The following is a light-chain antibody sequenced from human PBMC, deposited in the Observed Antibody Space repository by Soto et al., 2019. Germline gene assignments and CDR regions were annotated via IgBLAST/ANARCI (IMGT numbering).Light chain of an antibody. CDR3: QQYNNWPS. Sequence: EIVLTQSPGTLSLSPGERATLSCRASQSFRSSYLAWYQQKPGQAPRLLIYGASTRATGIPARFSGSGSGTEFTPTISSLQSEDFAVYYCQQYNNWPSFGQGTKVDIK. V-gene: IGKV3-15*01. CDR2: GAS. J-gene: IGKJ1*01. CDR1: QSFRSSY.